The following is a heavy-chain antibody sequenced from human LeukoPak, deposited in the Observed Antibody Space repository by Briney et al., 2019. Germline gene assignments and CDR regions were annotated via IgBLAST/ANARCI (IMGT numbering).Heavy chain of an antibody. V-gene: IGHV1-3*01. CDR3: AAISDSTGYPFDY. Sequence: ASVHDSCQACGKTYTRNVIHSVGQASCQRVDGVGWINGGNGNKKYSQKSVSRVIITRKASASTAYMEVSSLRSEDTAVYYCAAISDSTGYPFDYWGQGTLVTVSA. CDR1: GKTYTRNV. CDR2: INGGNGNK. D-gene: IGHD3-22*01. J-gene: IGHJ4*02.